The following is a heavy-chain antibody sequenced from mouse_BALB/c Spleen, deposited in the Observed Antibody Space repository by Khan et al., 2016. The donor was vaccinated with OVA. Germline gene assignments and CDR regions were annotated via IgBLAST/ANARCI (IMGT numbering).Heavy chain of an antibody. CDR3: ARSTYRYAFAY. D-gene: IGHD2-14*01. CDR1: GVSITSGY. CDR2: MIYSGNT. V-gene: IGHV3-8*02. Sequence: MQLEESGPSLVKPSQTLSLTCSVTGVSITSGYWSWIRKFPGNKLEYMGYMIYSGNTYYNPSLKSRISITRHTSKNQYYLQLNSVTTEDTATYYCARSTYRYAFAYWGQGTLVTVSA. J-gene: IGHJ3*01.